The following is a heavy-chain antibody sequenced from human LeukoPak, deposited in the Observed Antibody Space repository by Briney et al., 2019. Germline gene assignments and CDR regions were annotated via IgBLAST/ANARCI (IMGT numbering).Heavy chain of an antibody. CDR1: GFIFSSYT. CDR2: ISYDGNNR. J-gene: IGHJ4*02. D-gene: IGHD2-2*01. CDR3: ARDHVRYHI. Sequence: PGRSLRLSCVDSGFIFSSYTMYWVRQAPGKGLEWVAVISYDGNNRDYADSVRGRFTISRDNSKNTLYLDMKTLRPDDTAVYYCARDHVRYHIWGQGTLVTVSS. V-gene: IGHV3-30-3*01.